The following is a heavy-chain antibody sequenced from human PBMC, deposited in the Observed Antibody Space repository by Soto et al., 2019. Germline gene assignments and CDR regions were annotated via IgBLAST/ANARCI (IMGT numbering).Heavy chain of an antibody. CDR1: GYSFTSYW. D-gene: IGHD1-26*01. V-gene: IGHV5-10-1*01. Sequence: LGESLKISCKGSGYSFTSYWISWVRQMPGKGLEWMGRIDPSDSYTNYSPSFQGHVTISADKSISTAYLQWSSLKASDTAMYYCASLNSGSYNYYYYYYGMDVWGQGTTVTVSS. CDR2: IDPSDSYT. CDR3: ASLNSGSYNYYYYYYGMDV. J-gene: IGHJ6*02.